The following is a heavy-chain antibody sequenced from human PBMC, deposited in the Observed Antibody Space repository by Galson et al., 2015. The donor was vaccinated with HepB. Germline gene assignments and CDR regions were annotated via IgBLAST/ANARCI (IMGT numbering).Heavy chain of an antibody. CDR2: IYSGGGT. CDR1: GLTVSTTY. CDR3: ASYNR. J-gene: IGHJ1*01. Sequence: SLRLSCAASGLTVSTTYVSWVRQAPGKGLEWVSVIYSGGGTYYADSVKGRFTISRDISKNTVYLQMNSLTGEDTAVYYCASYNRWGQGTLVTVSS. V-gene: IGHV3-66*01. D-gene: IGHD1-14*01.